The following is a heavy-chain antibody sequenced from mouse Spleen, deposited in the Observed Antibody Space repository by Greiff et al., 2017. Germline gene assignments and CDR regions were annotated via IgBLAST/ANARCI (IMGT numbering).Heavy chain of an antibody. CDR1: GYTFTDYN. CDR2: INPNNGGT. Sequence: EVQLQQSGPELVKPGASVKIPCKASGYTFTDYNMDWVKQSHGKSLEWIGDINPNNGGTIYNQKFKGKATLTVDKSSSTAYMELRSLTSEDTAVYYCASSIYDGYPAWFAYWGQGTLVTVSA. CDR3: ASSIYDGYPAWFAY. J-gene: IGHJ3*01. D-gene: IGHD2-3*01. V-gene: IGHV1-18*01.